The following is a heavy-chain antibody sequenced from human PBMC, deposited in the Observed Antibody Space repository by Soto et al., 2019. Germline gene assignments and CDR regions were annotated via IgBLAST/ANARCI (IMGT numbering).Heavy chain of an antibody. D-gene: IGHD5-18*01. J-gene: IGHJ3*02. CDR2: IYYSGST. CDR1: GGSISSYY. Sequence: SETLSLTCTVSGGSISSYYWSWIRQPPGKGLEWIGYIYYSGSTNYNPSLKSRVTISVDTSKNQFSLKLSSVTAADTAVYYCAVTSDRNAFDIWGQGTMVTVSS. V-gene: IGHV4-59*01. CDR3: AVTSDRNAFDI.